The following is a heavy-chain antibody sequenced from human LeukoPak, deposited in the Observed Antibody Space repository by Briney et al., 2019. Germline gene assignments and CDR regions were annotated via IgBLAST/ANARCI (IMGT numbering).Heavy chain of an antibody. Sequence: GGSLRLSCAASGFTFSSYGMHWVRQAPGKGLEWVAVISYDGSNKYYADSVKGRFTISRDNSKNTLYLQMNSLRAEDTAVYYCARSGRYNWNDAWAAFDIWGLGTMVTVSS. V-gene: IGHV3-30*03. J-gene: IGHJ3*02. CDR3: ARSGRYNWNDAWAAFDI. CDR2: ISYDGSNK. CDR1: GFTFSSYG. D-gene: IGHD1-1*01.